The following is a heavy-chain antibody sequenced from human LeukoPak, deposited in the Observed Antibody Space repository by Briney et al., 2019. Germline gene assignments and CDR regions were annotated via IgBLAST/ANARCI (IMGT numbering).Heavy chain of an antibody. CDR3: ARAGGSTVSHSDY. V-gene: IGHV3-33*01. CDR1: GFTFSSYG. Sequence: GGSLRLSCAASGFTFSSYGMHWVRQAPGKGLEWVAVIWYDGSNKYYADPVKGRFTISKDNAKNSLYLQMNSLRAEDTAVYYCARAGGSTVSHSDYWGQGTLVTVSS. CDR2: IWYDGSNK. D-gene: IGHD4-17*01. J-gene: IGHJ4*02.